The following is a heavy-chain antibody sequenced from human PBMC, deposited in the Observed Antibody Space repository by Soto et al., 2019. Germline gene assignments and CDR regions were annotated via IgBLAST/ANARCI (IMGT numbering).Heavy chain of an antibody. Sequence: NPSETLSLTCTVSGGSISSSSYYWGWIRQPPGKGLEWIGSIYYSGSTYYNPSLKSRVTISVDTSKNQFSLKLSSVTAADTAVYYCANYYDFWSGYRPFEYWGQGTLVTVSS. CDR2: IYYSGST. CDR3: ANYYDFWSGYRPFEY. J-gene: IGHJ4*02. V-gene: IGHV4-39*01. D-gene: IGHD3-3*01. CDR1: GGSISSSSYY.